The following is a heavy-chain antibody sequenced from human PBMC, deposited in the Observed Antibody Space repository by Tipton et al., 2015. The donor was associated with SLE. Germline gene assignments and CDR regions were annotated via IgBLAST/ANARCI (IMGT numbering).Heavy chain of an antibody. Sequence: TLSLTCAVSGGSISSGGYSWSWIRQPPGKGLEWIGYIYHSGSTYYNPSLKSRVTMSVGRSKNQFSLKLSSVTAADTAVYYCARDTDYGGNYFDYWGQGTLVTVSS. V-gene: IGHV4-30-2*01. J-gene: IGHJ4*02. CDR2: IYHSGST. CDR1: GGSISSGGYS. CDR3: ARDTDYGGNYFDY. D-gene: IGHD4-23*01.